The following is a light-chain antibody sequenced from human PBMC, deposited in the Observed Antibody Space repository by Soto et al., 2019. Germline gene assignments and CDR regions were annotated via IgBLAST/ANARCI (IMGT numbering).Light chain of an antibody. J-gene: IGKJ4*01. V-gene: IGKV1-27*01. CDR2: AAS. Sequence: DIQVTQSPSSLSASVGDKVTITCRASQAIHKHLAWYQQKSGGVPRLLIYAASTLQSGVPSRFSGSGSDIEFTLTISGLQPEDVATYYCQKYNSAPPLTCGGGTKVQIK. CDR3: QKYNSAPPLT. CDR1: QAIHKH.